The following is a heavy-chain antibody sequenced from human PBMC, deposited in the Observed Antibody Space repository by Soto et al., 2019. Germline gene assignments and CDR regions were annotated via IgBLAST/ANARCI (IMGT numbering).Heavy chain of an antibody. CDR3: ARGGGYSGYDYSFQVFDY. CDR1: GFTFSSYA. V-gene: IGHV3-23*01. J-gene: IGHJ4*02. CDR2: ISGSGGST. Sequence: EVQLLESGGGLVQPGGSLRLACAASGFTFSSYAMSWVRQAPGKGLEWVAGISGSGGSTNYADSVKGRFTLSRDNSKNILYLQMNSLRAEATAVYYCARGGGYSGYDYSFQVFDYWGQGTLVTVSS. D-gene: IGHD5-12*01.